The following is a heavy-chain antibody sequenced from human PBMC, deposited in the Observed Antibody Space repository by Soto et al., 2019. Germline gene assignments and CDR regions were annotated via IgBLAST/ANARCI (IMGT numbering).Heavy chain of an antibody. CDR1: GFTFSSYA. D-gene: IGHD3-9*01. CDR2: IIGSGGST. CDR3: AKDRKYFDWLPEYYYGMDV. V-gene: IGHV3-23*01. J-gene: IGHJ6*02. Sequence: SLILSCAASGFTFSSYAMSWVRRAPGKELEWVSAIIGSGGSTYYADSVKGRFTISRDNSKNTLYLQMNSLRAEDTAVYHCAKDRKYFDWLPEYYYGMDVSGQGTTVTVSS.